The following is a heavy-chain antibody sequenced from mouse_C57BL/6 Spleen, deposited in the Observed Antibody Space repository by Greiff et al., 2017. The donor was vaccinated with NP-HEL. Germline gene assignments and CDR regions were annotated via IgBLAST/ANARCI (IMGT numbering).Heavy chain of an antibody. J-gene: IGHJ3*01. Sequence: QVQLKQSGAELVRPGTSVKVSCKASGYAFTNYLIEWVKQRPGQGLEWIGVINPGSGGTNYNEKFKGKATLTADKSSSTAYMQLSSLTSEDSAVYFCARSGDEGAWFAYWGQGTLVTVSA. CDR1: GYAFTNYL. V-gene: IGHV1-54*01. CDR3: ARSGDEGAWFAY. D-gene: IGHD3-2*02. CDR2: INPGSGGT.